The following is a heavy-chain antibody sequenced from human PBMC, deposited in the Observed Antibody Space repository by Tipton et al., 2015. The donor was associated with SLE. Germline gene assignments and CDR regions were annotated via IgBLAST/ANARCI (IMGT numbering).Heavy chain of an antibody. CDR3: ARDTGYCSGGSCPPGY. CDR2: IYHSGST. Sequence: TLSLTCAVSGGSISSGGYSWSWIRQPPGKGLEWIGYIYHSGSTYYNPSLKSRVTISVDRSKNQFSLKLSSVTAADTAVYYCARDTGYCSGGSCPPGYWGQGTLATVSS. D-gene: IGHD2-15*01. CDR1: GGSISSGGYS. V-gene: IGHV4-30-2*01. J-gene: IGHJ4*02.